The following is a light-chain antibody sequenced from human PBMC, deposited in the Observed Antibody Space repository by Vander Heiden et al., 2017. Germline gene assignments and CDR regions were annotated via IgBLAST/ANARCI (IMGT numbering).Light chain of an antibody. V-gene: IGLV1-51*02. Sequence: QSVLTQPPSVSAAPGQIVTIPCPGSSSNIGNNYVSWYQQLPGRAPKLLIYEDNKRPSGIPDRFSASKSGTSATLGITGLQTGDEADYYCGTWDSSLWVFGGGTKLTVL. J-gene: IGLJ3*02. CDR1: SSNIGNNY. CDR3: GTWDSSLWV. CDR2: EDN.